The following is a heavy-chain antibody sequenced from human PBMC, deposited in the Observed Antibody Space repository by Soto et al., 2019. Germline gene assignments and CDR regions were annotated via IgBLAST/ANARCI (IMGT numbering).Heavy chain of an antibody. CDR1: GYTFSSYY. D-gene: IGHD6-13*01. CDR2: INPSGGST. CDR3: ARDQTLAAADGMDV. V-gene: IGHV1-46*01. Sequence: QVQLVQSGAEVKKPGASVKVSCKASGYTFSSYYMHWVRQAPGQGLEWMGIINPSGGSTSYAQKFQSIVTMTTDTSTSTVYMELSSLRSEDTAVYYCARDQTLAAADGMDVWGQGTTVTVSS. J-gene: IGHJ6*02.